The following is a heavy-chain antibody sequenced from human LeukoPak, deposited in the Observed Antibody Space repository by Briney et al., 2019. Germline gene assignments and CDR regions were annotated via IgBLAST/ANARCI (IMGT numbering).Heavy chain of an antibody. CDR3: AKDRNRGYSYGFDY. CDR2: IWYDGSKK. CDR1: GFAFSNYA. V-gene: IGHV3-33*03. Sequence: GRSLRLSCAASGFAFSNYAMYWVRQAPGKGLEWVAGIWYDGSKKYYVDSMKGRFTTSRDNSRNTVYLQMDSLRAEDTAVYYCAKDRNRGYSYGFDYWGQGTLVTVSS. D-gene: IGHD5-12*01. J-gene: IGHJ4*02.